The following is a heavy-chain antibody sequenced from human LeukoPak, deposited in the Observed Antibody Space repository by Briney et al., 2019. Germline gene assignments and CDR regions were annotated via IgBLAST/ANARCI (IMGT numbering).Heavy chain of an antibody. V-gene: IGHV3-74*01. Sequence: GGSLRLSCAASGFTSTSYWMHWVGHAPGKGLVWVSRINSDGRDTSYADSGEGRFTISRDNAKNTLYLQMNILRAEDTAVYYCARVSGDSSAYTNWFYPWGQGTLVTVSS. CDR3: ARVSGDSSAYTNWFYP. D-gene: IGHD3-22*01. CDR1: GFTSTSYW. J-gene: IGHJ5*02. CDR2: INSDGRDT.